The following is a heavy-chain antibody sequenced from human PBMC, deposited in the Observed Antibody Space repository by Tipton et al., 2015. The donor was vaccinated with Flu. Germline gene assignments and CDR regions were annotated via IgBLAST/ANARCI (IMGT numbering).Heavy chain of an antibody. CDR2: VDYSGDT. D-gene: IGHD3-3*01. V-gene: IGHV4-59*04. J-gene: IGHJ4*02. CDR1: GGTISGYS. Sequence: TLSLTCTVSGGTISGYSWSWIRQPPGKGLEWIANVDYSGDTYYNPSLKSRVTISLDTSENQFSLKLSAVTAADTAVYYCARHRYYADDTGPGVYFNYWGQGTLVTVSA. CDR3: ARHRYYADDTGPGVYFNY.